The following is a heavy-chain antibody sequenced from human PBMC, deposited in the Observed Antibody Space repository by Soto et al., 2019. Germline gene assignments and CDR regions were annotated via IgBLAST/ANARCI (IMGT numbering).Heavy chain of an antibody. D-gene: IGHD3-10*01. CDR1: GFTFSSYG. CDR2: ISYDGSNK. Sequence: QVQLVESGGGVVQPGRSLRLSCAASGFTFSSYGMHRVRQAPGKGLEWVAVISYDGSNKYYADSVKGRFTISRDNSKNTLYLQMNSLRAEDTAVYYCAKDHYYGSGYYYYYYMDVWGKGTTVTVSS. V-gene: IGHV3-30*18. J-gene: IGHJ6*03. CDR3: AKDHYYGSGYYYYYYMDV.